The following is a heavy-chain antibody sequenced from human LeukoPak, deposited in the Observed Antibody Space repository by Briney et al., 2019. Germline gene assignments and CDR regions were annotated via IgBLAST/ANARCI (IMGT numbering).Heavy chain of an antibody. D-gene: IGHD2-21*01. CDR2: ISASSEDI. CDR1: GFTFSHYG. Sequence: GGSLRLSCAASGFTFSHYGMNWVRQAPGKGLEWISFISASSEDIDYADSVKGRFTISRDNAENSLSLQMNSLTDDDTAVYYCARGAHRGAWLIDYWGQGTLVTVS. J-gene: IGHJ4*02. V-gene: IGHV3-48*02. CDR3: ARGAHRGAWLIDY.